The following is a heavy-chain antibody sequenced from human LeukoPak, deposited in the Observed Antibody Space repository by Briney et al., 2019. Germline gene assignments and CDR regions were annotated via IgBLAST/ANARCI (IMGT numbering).Heavy chain of an antibody. CDR1: GGSISSYY. J-gene: IGHJ3*02. Sequence: PSETLSLTCTVSGGSISSYYWSWIRQPPGKGLEWIGYVYYSGSTNYNPSLKSRVTISVDTSKNQFSLQLNSVTPEDTAVYYCARDLVGYSSGWYYAFDIWGQGTMVTVSS. V-gene: IGHV4-59*12. D-gene: IGHD6-19*01. CDR3: ARDLVGYSSGWYYAFDI. CDR2: VYYSGST.